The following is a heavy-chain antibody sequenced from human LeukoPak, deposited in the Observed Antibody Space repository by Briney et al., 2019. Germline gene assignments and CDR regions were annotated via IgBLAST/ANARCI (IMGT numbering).Heavy chain of an antibody. D-gene: IGHD2-15*01. V-gene: IGHV1-8*01. J-gene: IGHJ4*02. Sequence: ASVKVSCKASGYTFTSYDINWVRQATGQGLEWMGWMNPNSGNTGYAQKFQGRVTMTRNTSISTAYMELSSLRSEDTAVYYCARGRVVVVAAMGYYSDYWGQGTLVTVSS. CDR3: ARGRVVVVAAMGYYSDY. CDR1: GYTFTSYD. CDR2: MNPNSGNT.